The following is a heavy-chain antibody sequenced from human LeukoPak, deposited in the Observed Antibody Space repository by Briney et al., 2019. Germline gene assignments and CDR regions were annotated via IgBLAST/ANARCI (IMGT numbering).Heavy chain of an antibody. J-gene: IGHJ4*02. Sequence: GGSLRLSCAASGFTVSSDYMSWVRQAPGKGLEWVSVIYSGGNTYYADSVKGRFAIPRDNSKNTLYLQMNSLRAEDTAVYYCARDTGGWNFDYWGQGTLVTVSS. CDR2: IYSGGNT. D-gene: IGHD6-19*01. CDR3: ARDTGGWNFDY. V-gene: IGHV3-66*01. CDR1: GFTVSSDY.